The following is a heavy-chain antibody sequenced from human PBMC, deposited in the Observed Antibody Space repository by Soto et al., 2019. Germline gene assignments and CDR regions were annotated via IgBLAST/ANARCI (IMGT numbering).Heavy chain of an antibody. CDR1: GGSISSSNW. D-gene: IGHD6-19*01. CDR3: ARKIPGIAVASNWFDP. J-gene: IGHJ5*02. V-gene: IGHV4-4*02. Sequence: SETLSLTYAVSGGSISSSNWWSWVRQPPGKGLEWIGEIYHSGSTNYNPSLKSRVTISVDKSKNQFSLKLSSVTAADTAVYYCARKIPGIAVASNWFDPWGQGTLVTVSS. CDR2: IYHSGST.